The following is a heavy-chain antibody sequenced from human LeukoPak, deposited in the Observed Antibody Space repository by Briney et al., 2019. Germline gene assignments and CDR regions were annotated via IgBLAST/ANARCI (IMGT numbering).Heavy chain of an antibody. J-gene: IGHJ3*02. Sequence: PGGSLRLSCAAPGFPFSSYAMSSVRWTPGRGVEWVPAILCSGGRPYYADSVNGRFHISIDNSKQPVSVQMNSLRPEHMAVYEGAKVRRPECDILTADRSTDAFDIWGQGTMVTVSS. CDR2: ILCSGGRP. CDR3: AKVRRPECDILTADRSTDAFDI. V-gene: IGHV3-23*01. CDR1: GFPFSSYA. D-gene: IGHD3-9*01.